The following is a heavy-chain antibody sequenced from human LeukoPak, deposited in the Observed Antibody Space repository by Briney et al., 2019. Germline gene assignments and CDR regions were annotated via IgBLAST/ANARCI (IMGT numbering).Heavy chain of an antibody. CDR2: IYYSGSP. J-gene: IGHJ5*02. Sequence: SETLSLTCTVSGGSISSGGYYWSWIRQHPGRGLEWIGYIYYSGSPYYNPSLTSRVTISVDTSKNLFSLKLSSVTAADTAVYYCARVRNWFDPWGQGTLVTVSS. D-gene: IGHD3-3*01. V-gene: IGHV4-31*03. CDR1: GGSISSGGYY. CDR3: ARVRNWFDP.